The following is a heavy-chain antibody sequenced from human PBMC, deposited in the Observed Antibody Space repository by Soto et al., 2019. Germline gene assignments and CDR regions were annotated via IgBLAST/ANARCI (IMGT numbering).Heavy chain of an antibody. V-gene: IGHV3-9*01. CDR2: ISWNSGNI. D-gene: IGHD6-13*01. J-gene: IGHJ4*02. CDR3: AKGRSGYSSTWADD. Sequence: EVQLVESGGGLAQPGRSLRLSCAASGFSFDDYAMHWVRQPPGKGLEWVSSISWNSGNIAYAESVKGRFTISRDNXXNSLYLKMNSLRAEDTALYYCAKGRSGYSSTWADDWGQGTLVTVSS. CDR1: GFSFDDYA.